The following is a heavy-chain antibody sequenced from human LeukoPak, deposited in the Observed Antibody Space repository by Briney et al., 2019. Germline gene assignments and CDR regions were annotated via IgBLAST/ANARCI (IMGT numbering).Heavy chain of an antibody. CDR2: ISSSGSTI. D-gene: IGHD3-22*01. V-gene: IGHV3-11*04. CDR1: GFTFSDYY. J-gene: IGHJ6*03. CDR3: ARGRYYDSSGYVNYYYYYYMDV. Sequence: WGSLRLSCTASGFTFSDYYMSWIRQAPGNGLVWVSYISSSGSTIYYADSVKGRFTISRDNAKNSLYLQMNSLRAEDTAVYYCARGRYYDSSGYVNYYYYYYMDVWGKGTTVTVSS.